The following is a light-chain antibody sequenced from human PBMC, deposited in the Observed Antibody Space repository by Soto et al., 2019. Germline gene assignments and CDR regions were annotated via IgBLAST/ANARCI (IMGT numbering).Light chain of an antibody. CDR2: GAS. Sequence: EIVLTQSPGTLSLSPGERATLSCRASQTFSNSFLSWFQQIPGQAPRLLIYGASTRATGIPARFSGSGSGTEFTLTISSLQSEDFAFYYCQQYNNWPPWTFGQGTKVDIK. CDR1: QTFSNS. J-gene: IGKJ1*01. V-gene: IGKV3-15*01. CDR3: QQYNNWPPWT.